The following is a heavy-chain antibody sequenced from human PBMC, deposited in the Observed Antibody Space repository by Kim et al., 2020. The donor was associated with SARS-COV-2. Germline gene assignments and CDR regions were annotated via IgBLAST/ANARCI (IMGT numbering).Heavy chain of an antibody. CDR1: GYDFTKYW. D-gene: IGHD2-21*02. V-gene: IGHV5-51*01. Sequence: GESLKISCQGSGYDFTKYWIDWVRQVPGKGLEWMATIYPGDSDIRYRPAFQGQVTLSVDTSISAAYLQWSSLKASDTAIYFCARHYDSYKYGSAVNAFDLWGQGTLVTVSS. J-gene: IGHJ3*01. CDR3: ARHYDSYKYGSAVNAFDL. CDR2: IYPGDSDI.